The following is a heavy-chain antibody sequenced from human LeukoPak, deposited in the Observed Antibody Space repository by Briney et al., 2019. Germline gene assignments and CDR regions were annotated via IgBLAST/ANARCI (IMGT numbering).Heavy chain of an antibody. V-gene: IGHV3-48*01. Sequence: KPGGSLRLSCAASGFTFGSYSMNWVRQAPGKGLEWVSYISSSSSTISYADSVKGRFTISRDNAKNSLYLQMNSLRAEDTAVYYCARDRDYAYDYWGQGTLVTVSS. CDR2: ISSSSSTI. CDR1: GFTFGSYS. CDR3: ARDRDYAYDY. J-gene: IGHJ4*02. D-gene: IGHD5-12*01.